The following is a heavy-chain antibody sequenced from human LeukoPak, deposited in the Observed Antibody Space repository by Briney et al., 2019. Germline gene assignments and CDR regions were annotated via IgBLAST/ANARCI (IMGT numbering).Heavy chain of an antibody. V-gene: IGHV3-15*01. CDR1: GITVSNAW. Sequence: AGGSLRLSCAASGITVSNAWMSWVRRAPGMGLEWVGRIKSKTHGGTTDFAAPVNGRFTISRDDSKNTLYLQMSSLKTEDTAIYYCTTDGGSPFGYWGQGTLVAVSS. CDR3: TTDGGSPFGY. J-gene: IGHJ4*02. CDR2: IKSKTHGGTT. D-gene: IGHD1-26*01.